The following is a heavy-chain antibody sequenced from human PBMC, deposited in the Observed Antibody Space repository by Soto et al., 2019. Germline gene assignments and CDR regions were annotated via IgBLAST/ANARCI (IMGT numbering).Heavy chain of an antibody. V-gene: IGHV3-21*01. CDR1: GFTFSIYH. J-gene: IGHJ3*01. CDR3: ARGYCGGGGCYLRRDAVDV. CDR2: INPSSSHI. Sequence: EVQLVESGGGLVMPGGSLRLSCAASGFTFSIYHMNWVRQAPGKGLEWVSSINPSSSHIYYADSVRGRFTISRDNSKNSLYLQMNSLRTEDAAVYYCARGYCGGGGCYLRRDAVDVWGQGTMVTVSS. D-gene: IGHD2-15*01.